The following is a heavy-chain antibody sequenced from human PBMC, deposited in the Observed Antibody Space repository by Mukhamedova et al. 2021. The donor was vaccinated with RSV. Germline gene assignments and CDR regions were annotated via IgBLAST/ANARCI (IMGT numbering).Heavy chain of an antibody. D-gene: IGHD3-10*01. J-gene: IGHJ4*02. V-gene: IGHV3-64D*06. Sequence: GKGLEYVSAISSNGGSTYYADSVKGRFTISRDNSKNTLYLQMSSLRAEDTAVYYCVKAQYYYGSGSYLDYWGQG. CDR3: VKAQYYYGSGSYLDY. CDR2: ISSNGGST.